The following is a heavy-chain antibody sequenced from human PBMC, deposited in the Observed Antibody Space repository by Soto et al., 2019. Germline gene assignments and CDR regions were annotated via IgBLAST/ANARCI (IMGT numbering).Heavy chain of an antibody. CDR2: IISIFGTA. V-gene: IGHV1-69*13. J-gene: IGHJ4*02. CDR1: GGTFSSYA. D-gene: IGHD5-18*01. Sequence: GASVRVSCTASGGTFSSYATSWVRQAPGQGHEWMGGIISIFGTANYAQKFQGRVTITADESTSTAYMELRILGSDDTAVYYCARVLDWRRYHELSYGGQGSLVTVSS. CDR3: ARVLDWRRYHELSY.